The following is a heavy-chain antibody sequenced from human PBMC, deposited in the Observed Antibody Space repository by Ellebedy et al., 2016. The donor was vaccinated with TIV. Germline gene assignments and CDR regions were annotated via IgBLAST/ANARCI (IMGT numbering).Heavy chain of an antibody. J-gene: IGHJ6*03. CDR1: GFSFSTYS. D-gene: IGHD3-3*01. V-gene: IGHV3-48*01. Sequence: GESLKISXAASGFSFSTYSMNWVRQAPGKGLEWVSYISRSSATIYYADSVKGRFTVSRDNAKNSLYLQMNSLRAGDTAVYYCARAVHVNTMFEGMDVWGKGTTVTVSS. CDR3: ARAVHVNTMFEGMDV. CDR2: ISRSSATI.